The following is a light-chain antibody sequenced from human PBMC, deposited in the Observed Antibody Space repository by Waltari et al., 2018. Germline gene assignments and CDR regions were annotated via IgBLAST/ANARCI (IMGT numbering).Light chain of an antibody. V-gene: IGLV1-44*01. CDR1: NSNIGSNV. J-gene: IGLJ2*01. Sequence: QSVLTQPPSTSGTPGQRVTISCSGSNSNIGSNVVNWYQQVSGTAPKLLIYSNDQRPSGVPDRFSGSKSGNSASLAISGLQSEDEADYYCATWDDRLTAVLFGGGTTVTVL. CDR2: SND. CDR3: ATWDDRLTAVL.